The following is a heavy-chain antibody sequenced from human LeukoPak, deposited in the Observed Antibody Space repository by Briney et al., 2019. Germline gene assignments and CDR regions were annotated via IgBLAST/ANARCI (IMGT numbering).Heavy chain of an antibody. CDR3: AKSSYSSSWYFLV. V-gene: IGHV3-23*01. J-gene: IGHJ4*02. D-gene: IGHD6-13*01. CDR2: ISGSGGST. CDR1: GFTFSSYA. Sequence: QSGGSLRLSRAASGFTFSSYAMSWVRQAPGKGLEWVSAISGSGGSTYYADSVKGRFTISRDNSKNTLYLQMNSLRAEDTAVYYCAKSSYSSSWYFLVWGQGTLVTVSS.